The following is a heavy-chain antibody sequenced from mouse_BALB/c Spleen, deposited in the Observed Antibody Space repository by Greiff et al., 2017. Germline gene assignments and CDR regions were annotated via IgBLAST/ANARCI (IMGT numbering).Heavy chain of an antibody. D-gene: IGHD4-1*01. CDR2: ISNGGGST. CDR3: ARQLGRRYFDV. J-gene: IGHJ1*01. V-gene: IGHV5-12-2*01. Sequence: EVKLQESGGGLVQPGGSLKLSCAASGFTFSSYTMSWVRQTPEKRLEWVAYISNGGGSTYYPDTVKGRFTISRDNAKNTLYLQMSSLKSEDTAMYYCARQLGRRYFDVWGAGTTVTVSS. CDR1: GFTFSSYT.